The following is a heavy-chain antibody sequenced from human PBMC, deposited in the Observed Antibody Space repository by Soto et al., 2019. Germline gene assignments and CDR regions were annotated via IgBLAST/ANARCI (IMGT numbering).Heavy chain of an antibody. D-gene: IGHD2-21*01. CDR3: AKAYGASHSPFDC. J-gene: IGHJ4*02. CDR2: ISGSGDST. V-gene: IGHV3-23*01. Sequence: EEQLLESGGGLAQPGGSLRLSCAASGFTFRGYAMSWVRQAPGKGPECVSGISGSGDSTYHAKSVKGRFIISRDNSKNTLYLEINSLRAEDTAVYYCAKAYGASHSPFDCWGQGTLVAVSS. CDR1: GFTFRGYA.